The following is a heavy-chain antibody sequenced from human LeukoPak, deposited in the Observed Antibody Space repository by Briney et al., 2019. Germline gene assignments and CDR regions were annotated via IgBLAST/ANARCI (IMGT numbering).Heavy chain of an antibody. D-gene: IGHD3-22*01. CDR3: ARAGYDSSGYLGPYFDY. Sequence: SETLSLTCTVSGGSISSGGYYWSWLRQHPGKGLEWLGYIYYSGSTYYNPSLKSRVTISVDTSKNQYSLKLSSETAADTAVYYCARAGYDSSGYLGPYFDYWGEGALVTVSS. J-gene: IGHJ4*02. V-gene: IGHV4-31*03. CDR1: GGSISSGGYY. CDR2: IYYSGST.